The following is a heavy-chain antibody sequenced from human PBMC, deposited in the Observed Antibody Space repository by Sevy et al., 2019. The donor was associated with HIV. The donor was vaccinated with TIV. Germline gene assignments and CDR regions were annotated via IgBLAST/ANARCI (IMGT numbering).Heavy chain of an antibody. Sequence: GGSLRLSCAASRFTFSNYAMSWVRQAPGKGLEWVSSISRGGGRTYYADSVKGRFTISRDNSKNTLYLQMNRLRAEDKDVYYCAKVDVVVPVADYGMDVWGQGTTVTVSS. CDR3: AKVDVVVPVADYGMDV. V-gene: IGHV3-23*01. CDR2: ISRGGGRT. J-gene: IGHJ6*02. D-gene: IGHD2-2*01. CDR1: RFTFSNYA.